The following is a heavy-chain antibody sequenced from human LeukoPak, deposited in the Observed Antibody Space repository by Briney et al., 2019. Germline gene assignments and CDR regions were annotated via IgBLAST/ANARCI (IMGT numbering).Heavy chain of an antibody. V-gene: IGHV3-23*01. CDR2: ISGSGGST. CDR1: GFTFSSYG. J-gene: IGHJ4*02. CDR3: AKAHHGDYFFYFDY. D-gene: IGHD4-17*01. Sequence: SGGSLRLSCAASGFTFSSYGMSWVRQAPGKGLEWVSAISGSGGSTYYADSVKGRFTISRDNSKNTLYLQMNSPRAEDTAVYYCAKAHHGDYFFYFDYWGQGTLVTVSS.